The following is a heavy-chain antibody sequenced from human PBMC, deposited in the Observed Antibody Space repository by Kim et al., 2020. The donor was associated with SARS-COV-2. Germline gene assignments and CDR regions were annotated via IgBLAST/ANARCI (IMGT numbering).Heavy chain of an antibody. CDR1: GYAFTSYA. V-gene: IGHV7-4-1*02. CDR2: INTYTKKP. Sequence: ASVKVSCKASGYAFTSYAVNWVRQAPGQGLEWMGWINTYTKKPTNARDFTGRFVFSLDTSVSTAYLQISSLKAEDTAVYYCAREGEIVTTLQRPGFEYWGQGTLVTVSS. D-gene: IGHD5-12*01. CDR3: AREGEIVTTLQRPGFEY. J-gene: IGHJ4*02.